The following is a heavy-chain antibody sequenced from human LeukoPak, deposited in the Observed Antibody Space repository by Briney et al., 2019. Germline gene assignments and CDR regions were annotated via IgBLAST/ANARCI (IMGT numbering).Heavy chain of an antibody. D-gene: IGHD3-10*01. CDR2: INSDGSST. CDR3: AKDFVRYGSSIDY. Sequence: GGSLRLSCAASGFTFSGFWMHWVHQTPGKGLVGVSRINSDGSSTNYADSVKGRFTISRDNAKNTLYLQMNSLRAEDMAVYYCAKDFVRYGSSIDYWGQGTLVTVSS. J-gene: IGHJ4*02. CDR1: GFTFSGFW. V-gene: IGHV3-74*01.